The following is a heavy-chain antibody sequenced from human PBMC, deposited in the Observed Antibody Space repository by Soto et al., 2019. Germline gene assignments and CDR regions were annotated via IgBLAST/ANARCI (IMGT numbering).Heavy chain of an antibody. CDR1: GGSVSSGRYY. Sequence: KTSETLSLTCTVSGGSVSSGRYYWSWIRQPPGKGLEWIGYIYDSGSTNYNPSLMSRVTISVDTSKNQFSLKLRSVTAADTAVYYCARDTHYDFWSGYSTKWFDPWGQGTLVTVSS. J-gene: IGHJ5*02. CDR3: ARDTHYDFWSGYSTKWFDP. D-gene: IGHD3-3*01. V-gene: IGHV4-61*01. CDR2: IYDSGST.